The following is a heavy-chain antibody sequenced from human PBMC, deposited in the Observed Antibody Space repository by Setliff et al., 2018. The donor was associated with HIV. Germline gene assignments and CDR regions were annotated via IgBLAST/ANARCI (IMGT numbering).Heavy chain of an antibody. Sequence: ASVKVSCKISGYTLTEVSMHWVRQAPGKGLEWMGYFDPQDGKTIYAQKFQGRVTMTRDTSISTAYMELSSLKGSDTAMYYCARHGQYGSGSYYNRPFDYWGQGTLVTV. D-gene: IGHD3-10*01. V-gene: IGHV1-24*01. J-gene: IGHJ4*02. CDR1: GYTLTEVS. CDR2: FDPQDGKT. CDR3: ARHGQYGSGSYYNRPFDY.